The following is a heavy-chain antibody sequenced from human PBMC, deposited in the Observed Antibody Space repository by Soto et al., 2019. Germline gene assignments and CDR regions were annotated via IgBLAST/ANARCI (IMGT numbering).Heavy chain of an antibody. V-gene: IGHV3-23*01. CDR2: ISGSGGST. CDR3: AKKGPRYYYDSSGIDY. Sequence: GGSLRLSCAASGFTFSSYAMSWVRQAPGKGLEWVSAISGSGGSTYYADSVKGRFTISRDNSKNTLYLQMNSLRAEDTAVYYCAKKGPRYYYDSSGIDYWGQGTLVTVSS. CDR1: GFTFSSYA. J-gene: IGHJ4*02. D-gene: IGHD3-22*01.